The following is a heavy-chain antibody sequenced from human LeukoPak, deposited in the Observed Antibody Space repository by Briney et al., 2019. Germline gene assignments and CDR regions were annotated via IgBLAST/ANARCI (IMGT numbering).Heavy chain of an antibody. Sequence: GGSLRLSCAVSGFTFSGYNMNWVRQAPGKGLEWIAYISSTSVIYYADSLKGRFTISRDNAKNSLYLQMNSLRVDDTAVYYCAREGDGGNSGFAYWGQGTLVTVSS. V-gene: IGHV3-48*01. CDR3: AREGDGGNSGFAY. CDR2: ISSTSVI. CDR1: GFTFSGYN. J-gene: IGHJ4*02. D-gene: IGHD4-23*01.